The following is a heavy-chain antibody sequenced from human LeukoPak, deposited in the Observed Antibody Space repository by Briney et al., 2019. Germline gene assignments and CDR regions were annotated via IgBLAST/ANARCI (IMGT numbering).Heavy chain of an antibody. CDR1: AFTFSNYW. Sequence: PPGGSLRLSCAASAFTFSNYWMSWVRQAPGKGLKWGANIKEDGSEINYVDSVKGRFTISRDNAKNSLYLQMNSLRVDDTAVYYCARDRGYSTFDYWGQGTLVTVSS. J-gene: IGHJ4*02. D-gene: IGHD4-23*01. CDR3: ARDRGYSTFDY. CDR2: IKEDGSEI. V-gene: IGHV3-7*01.